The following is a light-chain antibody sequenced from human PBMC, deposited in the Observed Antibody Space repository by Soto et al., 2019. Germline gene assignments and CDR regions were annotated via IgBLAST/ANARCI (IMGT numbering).Light chain of an antibody. Sequence: QSVLTQPPSASGTPGQRVTISCSGSSSNIGSNFIYWYQQLPGTAPKLLIYRNNERPSGVPDRVSGYKSGTSASLAISGLRSEDEADYHCAAGDDSLSGVVFGGGTKLTVL. CDR3: AAGDDSLSGVV. J-gene: IGLJ2*01. V-gene: IGLV1-47*01. CDR1: SSNIGSNF. CDR2: RNN.